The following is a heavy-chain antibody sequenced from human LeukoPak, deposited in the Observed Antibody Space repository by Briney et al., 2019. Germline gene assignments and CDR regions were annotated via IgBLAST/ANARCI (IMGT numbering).Heavy chain of an antibody. CDR1: GFTFSSYG. J-gene: IGHJ3*02. Sequence: PGGTLRLSCAASGFTFSSYGMSWVRQAPGRGLVWVSRINSDGSSTSYAGSVKGRFTISRDNAKNTLYLQMNSLRAEDTAVYYCARRPHNAAFDIWGQGTMVTVSS. V-gene: IGHV3-74*01. CDR2: INSDGSST. D-gene: IGHD5-24*01. CDR3: ARRPHNAAFDI.